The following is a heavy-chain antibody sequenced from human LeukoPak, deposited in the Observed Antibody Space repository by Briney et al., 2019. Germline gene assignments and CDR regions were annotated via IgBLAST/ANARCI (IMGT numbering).Heavy chain of an antibody. CDR2: IYSGGST. Sequence: GGSLRLSCAASGFTFSSYAMSWVRQAPGKGLEWVSVIYSGGSTYYADSVKGRFIISRDNSKNMLYLQMNSLRAEDTAVYYCARGGYSYGLTYWGQGTLVTVSS. V-gene: IGHV3-53*01. CDR3: ARGGYSYGLTY. D-gene: IGHD5-18*01. CDR1: GFTFSSYA. J-gene: IGHJ4*02.